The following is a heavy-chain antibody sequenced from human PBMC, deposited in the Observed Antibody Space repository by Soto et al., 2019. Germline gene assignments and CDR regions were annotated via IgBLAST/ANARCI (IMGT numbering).Heavy chain of an antibody. V-gene: IGHV5-51*01. J-gene: IGHJ4*02. Sequence: PGESLKISCKASGYTFTHYWIGWVRQMPGKGLEWMGIIYPADSDVRYSPSFPGQVTISADTSLTTAYLQWSSLKASDTAIYYCMRPFKYGFFSGFWGQGTLVTVSS. CDR1: GYTFTHYW. CDR2: IYPADSDV. D-gene: IGHD6-19*01. CDR3: MRPFKYGFFSGF.